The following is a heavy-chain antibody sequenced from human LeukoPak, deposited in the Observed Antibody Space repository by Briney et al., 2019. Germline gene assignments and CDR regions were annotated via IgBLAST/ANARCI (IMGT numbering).Heavy chain of an antibody. D-gene: IGHD3-3*01. Sequence: ASVKVSCKASGYTFTGYYMHWVRQAPGQGLEWMGWINPNSGGTNYAQKFQGRVTMTRDTSISTAYMELSRLRSDDTDVYYCARVRTRITIFGVVIIQGAFDIWGQGTMVTVSS. CDR3: ARVRTRITIFGVVIIQGAFDI. CDR1: GYTFTGYY. J-gene: IGHJ3*02. CDR2: INPNSGGT. V-gene: IGHV1-2*02.